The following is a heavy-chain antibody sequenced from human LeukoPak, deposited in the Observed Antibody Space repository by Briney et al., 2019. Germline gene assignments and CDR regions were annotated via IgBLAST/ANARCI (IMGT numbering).Heavy chain of an antibody. CDR1: GFTVSSNY. J-gene: IGHJ6*03. Sequence: GGSLRLSCAASGFTVSSNYMSWVRQAPGKGLEWVANIKQDGSEKYYVDSVKGRFTISRDNAKNSLYLQMNSLRAEDTAVYYCARDGSSWYHYMDVWGKGTTVTVSS. V-gene: IGHV3-7*01. CDR2: IKQDGSEK. CDR3: ARDGSSWYHYMDV. D-gene: IGHD6-13*01.